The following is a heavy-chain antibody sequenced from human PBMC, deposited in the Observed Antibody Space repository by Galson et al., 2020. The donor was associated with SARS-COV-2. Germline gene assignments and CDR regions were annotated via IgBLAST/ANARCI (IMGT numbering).Heavy chain of an antibody. D-gene: IGHD3-3*01. CDR1: GGSISSYY. Sequence: SETLSLTCAVYGGSISSYYWSWIRQPPGKGLEWIGYIYYSGSTNYNPSLKSRVTISVDTSKNQFSLKLSSVTAADTAVYYCARNDFWSGYYWFDPWGQGTLVTVSS. CDR3: ARNDFWSGYYWFDP. J-gene: IGHJ5*02. CDR2: IYYSGST. V-gene: IGHV4-59*01.